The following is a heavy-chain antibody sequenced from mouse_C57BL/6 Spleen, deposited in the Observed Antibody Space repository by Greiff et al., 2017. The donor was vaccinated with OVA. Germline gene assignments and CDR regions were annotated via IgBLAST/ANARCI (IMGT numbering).Heavy chain of an antibody. V-gene: IGHV14-4*01. D-gene: IGHD1-1*01. CDR1: GFNIKDDY. CDR2: IDPENGDT. J-gene: IGHJ1*03. Sequence: VQLQQPGAELVRPGASVKLSCTASGFNIKDDYMHWVKQRPEQGLEWIGRIDPENGDTEYAAKFQGKATITADTSSNTAYLQLSSLTSEDTAVYYCTPRGITSVVATDWYFDVWGTGTTVTVSS. CDR3: TPRGITSVVATDWYFDV.